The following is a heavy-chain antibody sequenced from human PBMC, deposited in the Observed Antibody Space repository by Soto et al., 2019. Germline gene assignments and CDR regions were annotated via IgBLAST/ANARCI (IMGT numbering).Heavy chain of an antibody. V-gene: IGHV4-59*01. CDR2: IYYSGST. J-gene: IGHJ4*02. CDR1: GGSISSYY. Sequence: SETLSLPCTVSGGSISSYYWSWIRQPPGKGLEWIGYIYYSGSTNYNPSLKSRVTISVDTSKNQFSLKLSSVTAADTAVYYCARGDYGDYVDYWGQGTLVTLSS. D-gene: IGHD4-17*01. CDR3: ARGDYGDYVDY.